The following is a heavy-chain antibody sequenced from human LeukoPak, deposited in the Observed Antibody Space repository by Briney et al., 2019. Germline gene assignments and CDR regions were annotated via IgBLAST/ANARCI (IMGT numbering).Heavy chain of an antibody. V-gene: IGHV3-7*01. CDR2: IKQDGSQR. J-gene: IGHJ4*02. CDR1: GFTFSSYW. D-gene: IGHD3-22*01. Sequence: PGGSLRLSCAASGFTFSSYWMTWVRQAPGKGLEWVANIKQDGSQRFYVDPVKGRFTISRDNAKNSLYLQMSSLRAEDTAVYYCARHYDGSGYSPDYWGQGTLVTVSS. CDR3: ARHYDGSGYSPDY.